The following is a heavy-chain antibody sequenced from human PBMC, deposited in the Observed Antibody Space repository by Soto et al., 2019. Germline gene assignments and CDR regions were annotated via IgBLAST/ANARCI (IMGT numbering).Heavy chain of an antibody. CDR2: MSSNGGST. J-gene: IGHJ4*02. V-gene: IGHV3-64*01. CDR3: ARWPGYYFDY. CDR1: GFTFSSYA. Sequence: EVQLVESGGGLVQPGGALRLSCAASGFTFSSYAMHWVRQAPGKGLEYVSAMSSNGGSTYYANSVKGRFTISRDNSKNTLYLQMGSPRAEDMAVYYCARWPGYYFDYWGQGTLVTVSS.